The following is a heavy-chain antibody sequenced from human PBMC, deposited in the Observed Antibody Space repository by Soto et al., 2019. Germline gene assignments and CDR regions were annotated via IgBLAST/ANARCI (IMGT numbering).Heavy chain of an antibody. D-gene: IGHD3-10*01. CDR3: AKPSMVRGVVQFYVDY. J-gene: IGHJ4*02. Sequence: QVQLVESGGGVVQPGRSLRLSCAASGFTFSSYAMHWVRQAPGKGLEWVAVISYDPSNKYYADSVKGRFTISRDNSKNTLYLQMNSLRAEDTAVYYCAKPSMVRGVVQFYVDYWGQGTLVTVSS. V-gene: IGHV3-30-3*02. CDR1: GFTFSSYA. CDR2: ISYDPSNK.